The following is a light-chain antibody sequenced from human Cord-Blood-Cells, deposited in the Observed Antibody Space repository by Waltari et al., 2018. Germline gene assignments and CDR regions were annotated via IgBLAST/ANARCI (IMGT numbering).Light chain of an antibody. CDR2: EGS. J-gene: IGLJ3*02. CDR3: CSYAGSSTWV. CDR1: SSDVGSYNL. Sequence: QSALTQPAPVSGSPGQSITISCTGTSSDVGSYNLVSWYQQHPGKAPKLMFYEGSKRPSGDSIRFSGSTSGNTASLTISGLQAEDEADYYCCSYAGSSTWVFGGGTKLTVL. V-gene: IGLV2-23*01.